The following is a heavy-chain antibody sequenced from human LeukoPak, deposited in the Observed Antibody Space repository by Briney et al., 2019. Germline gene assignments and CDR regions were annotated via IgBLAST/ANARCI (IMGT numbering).Heavy chain of an antibody. CDR2: ISGSGGST. J-gene: IGHJ6*02. Sequence: GGSLRLSCAASGFTFSSYAMSWVRQAPGKGLEWVSAISGSGGSTYYADSVKGRFTISRDNSKNTLYLQMNSLRAEDTAVYYCAKANGIWFGELLWTHYYYYYGMDVWGQGTVVTVSS. V-gene: IGHV3-23*01. D-gene: IGHD3-10*01. CDR3: AKANGIWFGELLWTHYYYYYGMDV. CDR1: GFTFSSYA.